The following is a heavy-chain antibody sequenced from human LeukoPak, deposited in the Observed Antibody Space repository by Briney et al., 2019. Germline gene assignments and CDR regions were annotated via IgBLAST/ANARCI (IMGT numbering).Heavy chain of an antibody. Sequence: GGSLRLSCAAPGFTFSSYGMHWVRQAPGKGLEWVAVISYDGSNKYYADSVKGRFTISRDNSKNTLYLQMNSLRAEDTAVYYCAKDLGYCSSTSCHYYYYYGMDVWGQGTTVTVSS. CDR3: AKDLGYCSSTSCHYYYYYGMDV. CDR1: GFTFSSYG. D-gene: IGHD2-2*01. V-gene: IGHV3-30*18. CDR2: ISYDGSNK. J-gene: IGHJ6*02.